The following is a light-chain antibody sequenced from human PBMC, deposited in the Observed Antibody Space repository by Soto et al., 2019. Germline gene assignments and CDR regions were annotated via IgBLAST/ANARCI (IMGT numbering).Light chain of an antibody. J-gene: IGKJ1*01. CDR2: GAS. V-gene: IGKV3-20*01. Sequence: EIVLTQSPGTLSLSPGERATLSCRASQSLRSSYLAWYQQKPGQAPRLLIHGASNRATGIPDRFSGSGSGTDFTLTISRLEPEDVAVYYCQQYGTSPRTFGQGTKVDIK. CDR1: QSLRSSY. CDR3: QQYGTSPRT.